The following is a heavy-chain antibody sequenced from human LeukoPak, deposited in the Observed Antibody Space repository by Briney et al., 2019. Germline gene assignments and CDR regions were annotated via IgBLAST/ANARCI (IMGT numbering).Heavy chain of an antibody. Sequence: GASVKVSCKASGYTFTSYGISWVRQAPGQGPEWMGWISAYNGNTNYAQKLQGRVTMTTDTSTSTAYMELRSLRSDDTAVYYCARGLSVRIGGTTHDYWGQGTLVTVSS. CDR2: ISAYNGNT. J-gene: IGHJ4*02. V-gene: IGHV1-18*01. D-gene: IGHD3-16*01. CDR1: GYTFTSYG. CDR3: ARGLSVRIGGTTHDY.